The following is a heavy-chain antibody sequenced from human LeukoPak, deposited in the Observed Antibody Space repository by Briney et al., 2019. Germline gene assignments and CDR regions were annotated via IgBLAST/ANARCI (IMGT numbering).Heavy chain of an antibody. CDR2: ISDSGGRT. J-gene: IGHJ4*02. CDR1: GITLSNYG. V-gene: IGHV3-23*01. Sequence: GGSLRLSCAVSGITLSNYGMSCVRQAPGKGLEWVAAISDSGGRTKYADSVQGRFTISRDNSKNTLYLQMNSLRAEDTAVYFCAKRGVVIRVILVGFHKEAYYFDSWGQGALVTVSS. D-gene: IGHD3-22*01. CDR3: AKRGVVIRVILVGFHKEAYYFDS.